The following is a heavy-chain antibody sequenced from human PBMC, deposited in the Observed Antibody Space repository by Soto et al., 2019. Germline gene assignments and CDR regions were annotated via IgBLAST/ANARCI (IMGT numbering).Heavy chain of an antibody. CDR1: GFTFTSYG. J-gene: IGHJ4*02. V-gene: IGHV1-18*01. D-gene: IGHD1-26*01. CDR2: VSAHNGYT. CDR3: AGGGTAGSVALCDS. Sequence: QVQLVQSGPDVKKPGASVKVSCNSSGFTFTSYGFSWVRQAPGEGLEWMGWVSAHNGYTTYAQKFPGRITITTSPSNNTGLLGAGRLESFGPGVEFLAGGGTAGSVALCDSWGQGTLITVSS.